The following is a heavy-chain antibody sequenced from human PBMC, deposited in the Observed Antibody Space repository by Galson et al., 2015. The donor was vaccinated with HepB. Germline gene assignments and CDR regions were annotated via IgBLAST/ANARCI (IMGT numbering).Heavy chain of an antibody. Sequence: SVKVSCKASGYTFTSYGISWVRQAPGQGLEWMGWISAYNGNTNYAQKLQGRVTMTTDTSTSTAYMELRSLRSDDTAVYYCARDPPRKGFLDLYYYYMDVWGKGTTVTVSS. J-gene: IGHJ6*03. CDR1: GYTFTSYG. CDR3: ARDPPRKGFLDLYYYYMDV. V-gene: IGHV1-18*01. CDR2: ISAYNGNT. D-gene: IGHD3/OR15-3a*01.